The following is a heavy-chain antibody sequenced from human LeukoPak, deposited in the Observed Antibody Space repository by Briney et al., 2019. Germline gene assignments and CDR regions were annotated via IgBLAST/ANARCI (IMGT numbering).Heavy chain of an antibody. D-gene: IGHD3-10*01. CDR2: IQTSGST. CDR1: GGSISGYY. CDR3: ARDLYYYGSGSYPQFDY. Sequence: SETLSLTCTVSGGSISGYYWSWIRQPAGKGLEWIGRIQTSGSTNYNPSLKSRVTMSVDTSKNQVSLKLSSVTAADTAVYYCARDLYYYGSGSYPQFDYWGQGTLVTVSS. J-gene: IGHJ4*02. V-gene: IGHV4-4*07.